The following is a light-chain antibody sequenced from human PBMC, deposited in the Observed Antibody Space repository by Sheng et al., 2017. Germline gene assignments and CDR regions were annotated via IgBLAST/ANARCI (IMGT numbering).Light chain of an antibody. CDR3: QQSSSSWT. Sequence: EIVMTQSPATLSVSPGETATLFCRASQSVPSNLAWYQQKPGQAPRLLIYSVSTRATGIPARFSGSGSGTEFTLTISRLEPEDFAVYYCQQSSSSWTFGQGTKVEIK. V-gene: IGKV3-15*01. J-gene: IGKJ1*01. CDR1: QSVPSN. CDR2: SVS.